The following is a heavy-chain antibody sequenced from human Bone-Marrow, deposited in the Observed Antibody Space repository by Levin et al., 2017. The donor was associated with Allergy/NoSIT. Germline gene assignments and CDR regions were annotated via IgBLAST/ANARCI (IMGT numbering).Heavy chain of an antibody. CDR2: IGSSVSSI. V-gene: IGHV3-48*01. CDR3: ATTLGSANVFDY. D-gene: IGHD1-26*01. Sequence: GGSLRLSCAASGFSFNLYNMNWVRQAPGKGLEWVAFIGSSVSSIYYADSVKGRFTISRDNAKSALFLQMSRRRVEDTAVYYLATTLGSANVFDYWGQGALVTVSP. CDR1: GFSFNLYN. J-gene: IGHJ4*02.